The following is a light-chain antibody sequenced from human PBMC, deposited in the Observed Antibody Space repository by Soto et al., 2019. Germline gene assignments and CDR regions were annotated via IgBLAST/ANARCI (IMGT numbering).Light chain of an antibody. J-gene: IGKJ3*01. Sequence: DIQMTQSPSSLSASVGDRVTITCRASQSITTFLNWYQQRPGKAPQLLIYAASSLQSGVPSRFSGSGSGTDFTLTISSLQPEDFATYYCQQSYSTPLTVGPGTKVDFK. CDR1: QSITTF. CDR2: AAS. V-gene: IGKV1-39*01. CDR3: QQSYSTPLT.